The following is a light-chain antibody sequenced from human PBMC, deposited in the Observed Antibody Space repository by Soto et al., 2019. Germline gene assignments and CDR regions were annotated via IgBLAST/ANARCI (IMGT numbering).Light chain of an antibody. J-gene: IGKJ4*01. CDR1: QGISSF. Sequence: IQLTQSPSSLSASVGDRVTITCRASQGISSFLAWYQQKPGTAPKLLIYAASTLQSGVPSRFSGSGSGTDFTLTISSLQPEDFATYCCQQLNSWPLFGGGTKVEIK. CDR3: QQLNSWPL. V-gene: IGKV1-9*01. CDR2: AAS.